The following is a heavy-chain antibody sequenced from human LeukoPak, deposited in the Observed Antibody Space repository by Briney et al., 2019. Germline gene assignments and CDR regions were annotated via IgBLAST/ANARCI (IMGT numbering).Heavy chain of an antibody. J-gene: IGHJ6*02. V-gene: IGHV3-21*01. CDR2: ISSSSSYI. CDR1: GFTFSSYS. CDR3: ARFTGNSEGGYYYYYGMDV. D-gene: IGHD4-23*01. Sequence: PGGSLRLSCAASGFTFSSYSMNWVRQAPGKGLEWVSSISSSSSYIYYADSVKGRFTISRDNAKNSLYLQMNSLRAEDTAVYYCARFTGNSEGGYYYYYGMDVWGQGTTVTVSS.